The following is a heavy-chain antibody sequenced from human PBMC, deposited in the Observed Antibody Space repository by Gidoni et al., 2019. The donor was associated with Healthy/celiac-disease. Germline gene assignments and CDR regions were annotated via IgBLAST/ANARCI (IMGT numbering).Heavy chain of an antibody. J-gene: IGHJ4*02. V-gene: IGHV4-34*01. Sequence: QVQLPQWGAGLLKPSDTLSLPCAVYGGSFIGYYWRWILQPQGKGLEWIGEINHSGSTNYNPSIKSRVTISVDTSKNQFSLKLSSVTAADTAVYYCARGPIVVVPAATSFYYFDYWGQGTLVTVSS. CDR2: INHSGST. D-gene: IGHD2-2*01. CDR3: ARGPIVVVPAATSFYYFDY. CDR1: GGSFIGYY.